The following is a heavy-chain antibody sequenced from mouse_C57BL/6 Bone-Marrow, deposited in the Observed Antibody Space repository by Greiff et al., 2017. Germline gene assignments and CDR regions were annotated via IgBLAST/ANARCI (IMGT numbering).Heavy chain of an antibody. CDR1: GFTFSSYG. Sequence: DVHLVESGGDLVKPGGSLKLSCAASGFTFSSYGMSWVRQTPDKRLEWVATISSGGSYTYYPDSVKGRFTISRDNAKNTLYLQMSSLKSEDTAMYYCASPGAMDYWGQGTSVTVSS. D-gene: IGHD4-1*01. J-gene: IGHJ4*01. CDR3: ASPGAMDY. V-gene: IGHV5-6*01. CDR2: ISSGGSYT.